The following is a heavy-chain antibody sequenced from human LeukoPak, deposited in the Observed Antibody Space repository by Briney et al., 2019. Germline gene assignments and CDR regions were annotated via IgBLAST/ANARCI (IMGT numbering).Heavy chain of an antibody. V-gene: IGHV1-46*01. Sequence: GASVKVSCKASGYTFTSYYMHWVRQAPGQGLEWMGIINPSGGSTSYAQKFQGRVTMTRDTSTSTVYMELSSLRSEDTAVYYCARENPYYYDSSGYSDYWGQGTLVTVSS. CDR3: ARENPYYYDSSGYSDY. D-gene: IGHD3-22*01. J-gene: IGHJ4*02. CDR2: INPSGGST. CDR1: GYTFTSYY.